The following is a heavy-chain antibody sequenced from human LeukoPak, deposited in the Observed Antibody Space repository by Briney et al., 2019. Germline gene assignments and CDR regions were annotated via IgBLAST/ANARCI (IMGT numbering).Heavy chain of an antibody. CDR2: IYYSGST. V-gene: IGHV4-59*01. CDR3: ARQYYGILTGSYYYNYMDA. CDR1: GGSISSYY. J-gene: IGHJ6*03. D-gene: IGHD3-9*01. Sequence: SETLSLTCTVSGGSISSYYWSWIRQPPGKGLEWIGNIYYSGSTNYNPSLKSRVTISVDTSKNQFSLKLSSVTAADTAVYYCARQYYGILTGSYYYNYMDAWGKGTTVTISS.